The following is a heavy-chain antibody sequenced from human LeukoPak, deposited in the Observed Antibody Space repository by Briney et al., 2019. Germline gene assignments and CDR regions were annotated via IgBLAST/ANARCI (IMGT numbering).Heavy chain of an antibody. V-gene: IGHV1-69*06. D-gene: IGHD3-10*01. CDR2: IIPIFGTA. J-gene: IGHJ4*02. Sequence: SVKVSCKASGGTFSSYAIVWVRQAPGQGLEWMGGIIPIFGTANYAQKFQGRVTITADKSTSTAYMELSSLRSEDTAVYYCARSLPWFGEFLSMYYFDYWGQGTLVTVSS. CDR3: ARSLPWFGEFLSMYYFDY. CDR1: GGTFSSYA.